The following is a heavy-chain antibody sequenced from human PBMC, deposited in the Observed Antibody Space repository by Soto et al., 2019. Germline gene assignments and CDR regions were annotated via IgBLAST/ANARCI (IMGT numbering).Heavy chain of an antibody. CDR3: ARDGGEVIPAAIGGGYGMDV. V-gene: IGHV3-11*06. D-gene: IGHD2-2*01. CDR2: ISGSNIYT. Sequence: PGWSLRLSCAASGFTFSDYYMSWIRQAPGKGLEWISYISGSNIYTNYADSVKGRFTISRDNANNSLYLQMDSLRVEDTAVYYCARDGGEVIPAAIGGGYGMDVWGQGTTVTVSS. CDR1: GFTFSDYY. J-gene: IGHJ6*02.